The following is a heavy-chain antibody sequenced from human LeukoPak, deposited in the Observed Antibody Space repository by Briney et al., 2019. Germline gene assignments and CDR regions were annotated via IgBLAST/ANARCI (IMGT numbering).Heavy chain of an antibody. V-gene: IGHV3-74*01. J-gene: IGHJ4*02. CDR2: INSDGSST. Sequence: GGSLRLSCAASGFTFSSYWMHWVRQAPGKGLVWVSRINSDGSSTSYADSVKGRFTISRDNAKNTLYLQMNSLRAEDTTVYYCARGRGITMVRGVLFDYWGQGTLVTVSS. D-gene: IGHD3-10*01. CDR1: GFTFSSYW. CDR3: ARGRGITMVRGVLFDY.